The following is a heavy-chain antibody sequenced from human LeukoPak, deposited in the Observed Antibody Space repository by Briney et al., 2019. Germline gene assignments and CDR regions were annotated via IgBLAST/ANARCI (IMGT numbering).Heavy chain of an antibody. CDR2: IYYSGST. CDR3: ARPAYCGALCSEYFQH. J-gene: IGHJ1*01. CDR1: GGSISSSSYH. D-gene: IGHD2-21*01. V-gene: IGHV4-39*01. Sequence: SETLSLTCTVSGGSISSSSYHWGWIRQPPGKGLEWIGSIYYSGSTYYNPSLKSRVTISVDASKNQFSLKLSSVTAADTAVYQCARPAYCGALCSEYFQHWGQGTLVTVSS.